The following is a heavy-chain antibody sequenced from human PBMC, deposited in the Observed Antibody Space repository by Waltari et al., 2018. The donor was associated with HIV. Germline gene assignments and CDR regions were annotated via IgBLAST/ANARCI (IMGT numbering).Heavy chain of an antibody. V-gene: IGHV1-3*01. D-gene: IGHD5-18*01. J-gene: IGHJ1*01. CDR3: AMSEFGYPGQH. CDR1: GYTFTNYA. Sequence: QVQLVQSGAEVKKPGASVKVSCKASGYTFTNYAIHWVRQAPGERLEWMGWINAGQGNTKYSQKFQARVTITRDTSANTAYMELSSLRSTDTAVDYCAMSEFGYPGQHWGQGTLVTVSS. CDR2: INAGQGNT.